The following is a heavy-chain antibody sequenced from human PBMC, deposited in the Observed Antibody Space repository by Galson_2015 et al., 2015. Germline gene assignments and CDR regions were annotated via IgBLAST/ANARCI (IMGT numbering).Heavy chain of an antibody. CDR3: ARVVLDYYDSSGPTDYFDY. D-gene: IGHD3-22*01. CDR1: GFTFSSYA. CDR2: ISYDGSNK. J-gene: IGHJ4*02. Sequence: SLRLSCAASGFTFSSYAMHWVRQAPGKGLEWVAVISYDGSNKYYADSVKGRFTISRDNSKNTLYLQMNSLRAEDTAVYYCARVVLDYYDSSGPTDYFDYWGQGTLVTVSS. V-gene: IGHV3-30-3*01.